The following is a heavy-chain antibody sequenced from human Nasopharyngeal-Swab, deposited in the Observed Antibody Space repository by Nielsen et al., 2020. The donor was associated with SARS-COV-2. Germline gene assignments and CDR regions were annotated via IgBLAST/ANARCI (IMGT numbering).Heavy chain of an antibody. D-gene: IGHD2-15*01. CDR3: AKDSGAGFCSGGSCFPTNH. J-gene: IGHJ5*02. Sequence: GESLKISCAASGFTFTSYAMNWVRQAPGKGLEWVSGISGNGDNTYYEDSVKGRFTISRDRSKNTLYLQMNSLRAEDTAVYYCAKDSGAGFCSGGSCFPTNHWGQGTLVTVSS. CDR1: GFTFTSYA. V-gene: IGHV3-23*01. CDR2: ISGNGDNT.